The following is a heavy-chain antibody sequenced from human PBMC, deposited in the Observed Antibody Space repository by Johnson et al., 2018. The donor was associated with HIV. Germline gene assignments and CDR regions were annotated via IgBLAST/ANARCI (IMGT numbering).Heavy chain of an antibody. J-gene: IGHJ3*02. Sequence: EVQLVESGGGLVQPGGSLRLSCAASGFTVSSNYMTWVRQAPGKGLEWVSVIFSGGSTYYADSVKGRFTISSDNDKSSLFLQMNSLRTEDTAVYYCARDAERSSDYPPDAFDIWGQGTMVTVSS. CDR2: IFSGGST. CDR3: ARDAERSSDYPPDAFDI. CDR1: GFTVSSNY. V-gene: IGHV3-66*01. D-gene: IGHD3-22*01.